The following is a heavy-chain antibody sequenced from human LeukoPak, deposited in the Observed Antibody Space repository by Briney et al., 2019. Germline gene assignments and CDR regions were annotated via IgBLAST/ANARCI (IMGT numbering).Heavy chain of an antibody. CDR2: IYYSGST. CDR3: ASNTGTVFDY. D-gene: IGHD7-27*01. J-gene: IGHJ4*02. V-gene: IGHV4-59*01. CDR1: GGSISSYY. Sequence: SETLSLTCTVSGGSISSYYWSWIRQPPGKGLEWIGYIYYSGSTEYNPSLRSRVTISLEMSKQQFSLNLTSVTAADTAIYYCASNTGTVFDYWGQGALVTVSS.